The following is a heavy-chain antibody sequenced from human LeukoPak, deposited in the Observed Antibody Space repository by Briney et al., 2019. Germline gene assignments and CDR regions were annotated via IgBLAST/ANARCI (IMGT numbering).Heavy chain of an antibody. CDR3: ASGRVRGPHCAFDI. D-gene: IGHD1-1*01. Sequence: ASVKVSCKASGGTFISYAISWVRQAPGQGLEWMGRIIPILGIANYAQKFQGRVTSTADESTSTAYMELSSLRSEDTAVYYCASGRVRGPHCAFDIWGQGTMVTVSS. J-gene: IGHJ3*02. V-gene: IGHV1-69*04. CDR2: IIPILGIA. CDR1: GGTFISYA.